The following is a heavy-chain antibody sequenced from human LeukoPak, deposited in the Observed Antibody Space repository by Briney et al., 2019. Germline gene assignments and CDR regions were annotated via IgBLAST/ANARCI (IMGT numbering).Heavy chain of an antibody. Sequence: ASVKVSCKASGYIFTSYTVNWVRQAPGQGLEWMGWINTRTGNSAYAQDFAGRFVLSFDSSVTTTYLQISSLKVEDTAVYYCVRKQTIVWFDAWGQGTLVTVSS. CDR2: INTRTGNS. CDR1: GYIFTSYT. V-gene: IGHV7-4-1*02. J-gene: IGHJ5*02. D-gene: IGHD1-1*01. CDR3: VRKQTIVWFDA.